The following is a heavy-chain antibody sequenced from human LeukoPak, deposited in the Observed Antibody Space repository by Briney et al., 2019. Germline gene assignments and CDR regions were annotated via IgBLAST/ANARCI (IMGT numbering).Heavy chain of an antibody. CDR1: GGSFSGYY. CDR3: ARSRLYDFWSSYPYY. V-gene: IGHV4-34*01. D-gene: IGHD3-3*01. Sequence: SETLSLTCAVNGGSFSGYYWTWIRQPPGKGLEWIGQINHRGSSNYNPSLKSRVTISVDTSKNHFSLNLSSVTAADTAVYLCARSRLYDFWSSYPYYWGQGTLVTVSS. CDR2: INHRGSS. J-gene: IGHJ4*02.